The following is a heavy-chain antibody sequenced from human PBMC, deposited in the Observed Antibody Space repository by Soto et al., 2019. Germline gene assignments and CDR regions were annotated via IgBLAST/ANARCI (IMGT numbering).Heavy chain of an antibody. V-gene: IGHV1-69*02. D-gene: IGHD3-10*01. J-gene: IGHJ4*02. CDR2: INPILSMS. CDR3: ASSYGSGYRAFDY. CDR1: GDTFSFYS. Sequence: SVKVSCKASGDTFSFYSINWVRQAPGLGLEWMGRINPILSMSNYAQRFQGRVTMTADKSASTAYMELSGLRSEDTAIYYCASSYGSGYRAFDYWGQGALVTV.